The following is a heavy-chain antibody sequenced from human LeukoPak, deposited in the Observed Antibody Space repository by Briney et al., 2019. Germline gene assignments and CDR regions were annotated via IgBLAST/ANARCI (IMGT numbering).Heavy chain of an antibody. CDR3: ARDPHPDAFDI. CDR1: GVSITSYS. V-gene: IGHV4-59*12. Sequence: PSETLSLTCTVSGVSITSYSWSWIRQPPGKGLEWIGFISYSGDTNYNPSLKSRVTISVDTSKNQFSLKLSSVTAADTAVYYCARDPHPDAFDIWGQGTMVTVSS. CDR2: ISYSGDT. J-gene: IGHJ3*02.